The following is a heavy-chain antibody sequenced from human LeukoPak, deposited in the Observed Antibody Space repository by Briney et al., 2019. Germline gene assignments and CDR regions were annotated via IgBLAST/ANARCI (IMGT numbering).Heavy chain of an antibody. J-gene: IGHJ4*02. D-gene: IGHD3-9*01. Sequence: GGSLRLSCAASGFTFSGYWMSWVRQAPGKGLEWVSAISGSGGSTYYADSVKGRFTISRDNSKNTLYLQMNSLRAEDTAVYYCAKGDWLLEHALDYWGQGTLVTVSS. CDR2: ISGSGGST. V-gene: IGHV3-23*01. CDR1: GFTFSGYW. CDR3: AKGDWLLEHALDY.